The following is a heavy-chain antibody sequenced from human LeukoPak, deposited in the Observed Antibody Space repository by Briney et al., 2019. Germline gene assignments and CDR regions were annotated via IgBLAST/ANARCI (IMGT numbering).Heavy chain of an antibody. CDR2: INPSGGST. CDR1: GYTFTSYY. Sequence: ASVKVSCKASGYTFTSYYMHWVRQAPGQGLEWMGIINPSGGSTSYAQKFQGRVTMTRDMPTSTVYMELSSLRSEDTAVYYCARDREGRFPKWGYYYYMDVWGKGTTVTVSS. D-gene: IGHD3-16*01. V-gene: IGHV1-46*01. J-gene: IGHJ6*03. CDR3: ARDREGRFPKWGYYYYMDV.